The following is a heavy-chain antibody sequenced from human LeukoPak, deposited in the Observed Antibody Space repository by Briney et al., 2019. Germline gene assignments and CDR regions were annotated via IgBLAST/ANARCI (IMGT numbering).Heavy chain of an antibody. CDR1: GYTFTSYA. CDR3: ARVYCGGDCYSSPYYYYYGMDV. J-gene: IGHJ6*02. D-gene: IGHD2-21*02. Sequence: ASVKVSCKASGYTFTSYAMNWVRQAPGQGLEWMGWINTNTGNPTYAQGFTGRFVFSLDTSVSTAYLQISSLKAEDTAVYYCARVYCGGDCYSSPYYYYYGMDVWGQGTTVTVSS. V-gene: IGHV7-4-1*02. CDR2: INTNTGNP.